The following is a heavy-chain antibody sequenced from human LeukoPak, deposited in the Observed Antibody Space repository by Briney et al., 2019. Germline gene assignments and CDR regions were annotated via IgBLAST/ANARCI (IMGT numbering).Heavy chain of an antibody. CDR3: ARGYCTNGVCYPYFDY. CDR2: INAYNGDT. CDR1: GYTFINYA. Sequence: ASVKVSCKASGYTFINYAIHWVRQAPGQRLEWMGWINAYNGDTEYSQKFQGRVTITRDTSASTAYMELSSLRSEDTAVYYCARGYCTNGVCYPYFDYWGQGTLVTVSS. J-gene: IGHJ4*02. V-gene: IGHV1-3*01. D-gene: IGHD2-8*01.